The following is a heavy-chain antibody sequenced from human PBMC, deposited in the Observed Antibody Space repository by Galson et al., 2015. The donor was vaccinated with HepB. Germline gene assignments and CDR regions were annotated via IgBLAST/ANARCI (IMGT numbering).Heavy chain of an antibody. D-gene: IGHD3-3*01. CDR2: IIPIFGTA. J-gene: IGHJ3*02. CDR1: GYTFTSYD. V-gene: IGHV1-69*13. Sequence: SVKVSCKASGYTFTSYDISWVRQAPGQGLEWMGGIIPIFGTANYAQKFQGRVTITADESTSTAYMELSSLRSEDTAVYYCARASDDFWSGYYTPPMPFDIWGQGTMVTVSS. CDR3: ARASDDFWSGYYTPPMPFDI.